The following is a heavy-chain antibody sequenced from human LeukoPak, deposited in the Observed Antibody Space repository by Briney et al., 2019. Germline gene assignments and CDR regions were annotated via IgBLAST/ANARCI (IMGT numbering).Heavy chain of an antibody. CDR2: ISSSGSTI. J-gene: IGHJ4*02. CDR1: GFTFSSYE. D-gene: IGHD6-13*01. CDR3: AREAAGPYFDY. V-gene: IGHV3-48*03. Sequence: GGSLRLPCAASGFTFSSYEMNWVRQAPGKGLEWVSYISSSGSTIYYADSVKGRFTISRDNAKNSLYLQMNSLRAEDTAVYYCAREAAGPYFDYWGQGTLVTVSS.